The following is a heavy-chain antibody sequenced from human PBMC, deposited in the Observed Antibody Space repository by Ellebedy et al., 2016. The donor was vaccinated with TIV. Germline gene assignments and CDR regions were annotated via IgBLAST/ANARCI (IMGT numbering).Heavy chain of an antibody. Sequence: KVSCKGSGYRFPNYWIGWVRQKPGKGLEWVGIIYPDDFDIRYSPSFQGQVTISADKSISTAYLQLSNLKASDTAIYYCSIAVDGTTWFDPWGQGTLVTVSS. CDR3: SIAVDGTTWFDP. CDR1: GYRFPNYW. V-gene: IGHV5-51*01. D-gene: IGHD5-24*01. J-gene: IGHJ5*02. CDR2: IYPDDFDI.